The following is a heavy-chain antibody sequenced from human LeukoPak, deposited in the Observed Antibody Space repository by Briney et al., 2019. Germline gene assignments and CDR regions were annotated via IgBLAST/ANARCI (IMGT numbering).Heavy chain of an antibody. Sequence: SETLSLTCSVSGGSISSYYWSWIRQPPGKGLEWIGYIYYSGNINYNPSLKSRVTISVDTSKNQFSLKLSSVTAADTAVYYCARAKWELSPFDSWGQGTLVTFSS. CDR2: IYYSGNI. CDR1: GGSISSYY. J-gene: IGHJ4*02. V-gene: IGHV4-59*01. D-gene: IGHD1-26*01. CDR3: ARAKWELSPFDS.